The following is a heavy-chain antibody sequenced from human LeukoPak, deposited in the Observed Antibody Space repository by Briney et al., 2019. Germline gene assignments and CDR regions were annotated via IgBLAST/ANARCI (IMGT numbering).Heavy chain of an antibody. J-gene: IGHJ5*02. Sequence: SQTLSLTCAISGDSVSSNGTSWNWFRQSPSRGLEWLARTYYKSGWHSGCAESVKSRIIINADTYKNQFSLQLSSVTPEGTAVYYCARQTNSWFPWGQGTLVTVSS. CDR1: GDSVSSNGTS. CDR3: ARQTNSWFP. D-gene: IGHD6-13*01. V-gene: IGHV6-1*01. CDR2: TYYKSGWHS.